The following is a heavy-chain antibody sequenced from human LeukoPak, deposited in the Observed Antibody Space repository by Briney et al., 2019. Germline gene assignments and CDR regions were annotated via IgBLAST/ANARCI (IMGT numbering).Heavy chain of an antibody. CDR1: GFSFSSYT. J-gene: IGHJ6*02. CDR2: ISYDGTNK. V-gene: IGHV3-30*04. D-gene: IGHD3-3*01. CDR3: ARDRRFFLAHYYYGMDV. Sequence: PGGSLRLSCAGSGFSFSSYTMHWVRQAPGKGLEWVAIISYDGTNKYYADSVKGRFTISRDNSKNTLYLQMNSLRAEDTAVYYCARDRRFFLAHYYYGMDVWGQGTTVTVSS.